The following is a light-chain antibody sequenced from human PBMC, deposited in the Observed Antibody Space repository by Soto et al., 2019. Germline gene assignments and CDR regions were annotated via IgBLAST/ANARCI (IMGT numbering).Light chain of an antibody. CDR1: ENINNW. CDR3: QQASSYPRT. V-gene: IGKV1-12*01. CDR2: ETS. Sequence: DIQMTQSPSSVSASVGDRVTITCRARENINNWLDWYQQKPGKAPNLLIYETSTLQSGVTSRFSGSRSGADFTLTISSLQTDEFATDYGQQASSYPRTFGGGTRVE. J-gene: IGKJ4*01.